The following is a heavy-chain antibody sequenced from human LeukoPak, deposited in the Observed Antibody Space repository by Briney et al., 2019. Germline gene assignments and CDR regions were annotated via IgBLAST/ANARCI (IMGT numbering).Heavy chain of an antibody. CDR3: ARARGTAMGFQH. D-gene: IGHD5-18*01. J-gene: IGHJ1*01. Sequence: SLKLSCKASGGTFSSYAISWVRQAPGPGLEWMGGIIPIFGTANYAQKFQGRVTITADKSTSTAYMELSSLRSEDTAVYYCARARGTAMGFQHWGQGTLVSVSS. V-gene: IGHV1-69*06. CDR1: GGTFSSYA. CDR2: IIPIFGTA.